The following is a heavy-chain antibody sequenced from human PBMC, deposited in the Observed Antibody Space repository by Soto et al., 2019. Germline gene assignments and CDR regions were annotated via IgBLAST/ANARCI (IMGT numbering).Heavy chain of an antibody. CDR1: GGSISSYY. J-gene: IGHJ6*03. D-gene: IGHD2-2*01. V-gene: IGHV4-59*08. CDR2: IYYSGST. CDR3: ARRAIVVVPAALGYYYYMDV. Sequence: QVQLQESGPGLVKPSETLSLTCTVSGGSISSYYWSWIRQPPGKGLEWIGYIYYSGSTNYNPSLKSRFTISVDTSKNQFSLKLSSVTAADTAVYYCARRAIVVVPAALGYYYYMDVWGKGTTVTVSS.